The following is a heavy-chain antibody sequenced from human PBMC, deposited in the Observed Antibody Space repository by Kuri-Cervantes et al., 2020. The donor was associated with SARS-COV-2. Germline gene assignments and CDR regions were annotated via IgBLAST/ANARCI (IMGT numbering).Heavy chain of an antibody. D-gene: IGHD3-22*01. J-gene: IGHJ3*02. CDR3: ASPYYYDSSGSDAFDI. V-gene: IGHV3-9*01. Sequence: SLKISCAASGFTFDDYAMHWVRQAPGKGLEWVSGISWNSGSIGYVDSVKGRFTISRDNAKNSLYLQMNSLRAEDTAVYYCASPYYYDSSGSDAFDIWGQGTMVTVSS. CDR1: GFTFDDYA. CDR2: ISWNSGSI.